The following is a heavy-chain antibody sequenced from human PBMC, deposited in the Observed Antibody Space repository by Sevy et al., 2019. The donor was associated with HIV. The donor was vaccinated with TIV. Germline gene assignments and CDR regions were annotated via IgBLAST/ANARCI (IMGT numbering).Heavy chain of an antibody. CDR2: IYYSGST. J-gene: IGHJ5*02. CDR3: ARGRGVPAAILGWFDP. D-gene: IGHD2-2*01. Sequence: SETLSLTCTVSGGSISSYYWSWIRQPPGKGLEWIGYIYYSGSTNYNPSLKSRVTISVDTSKNQFSLKLTSVTAADTAVYYCARGRGVPAAILGWFDPWGQGTLVTVSS. CDR1: GGSISSYY. V-gene: IGHV4-59*01.